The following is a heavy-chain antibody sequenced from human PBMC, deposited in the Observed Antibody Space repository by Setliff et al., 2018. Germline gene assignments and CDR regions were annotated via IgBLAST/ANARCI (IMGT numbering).Heavy chain of an antibody. CDR3: ARDLGHGGDSDY. Sequence: PSETLSLTCTASGHSISSGYIWGWIRQPPGKGLEWVGNIGHTGSINYNPSLKSRLTISRDTSKNQVSLKLNSVTATDTAVYYCARDLGHGGDSDYWGQGILVTVSS. V-gene: IGHV4-38-2*02. CDR1: GHSISSGYI. D-gene: IGHD2-21*02. J-gene: IGHJ4*02. CDR2: IGHTGSI.